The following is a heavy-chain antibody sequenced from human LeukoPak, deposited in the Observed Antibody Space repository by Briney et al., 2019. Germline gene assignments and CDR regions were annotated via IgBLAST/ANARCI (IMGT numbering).Heavy chain of an antibody. CDR1: GGSISSSSYY. V-gene: IGHV4-39*01. J-gene: IGHJ4*02. Sequence: SETLSLTCTVSGGSISSSSYYWGWIRQPPGKGLEWIGSTYYSGSTYYNPSLKSRVTISVDTSKNQFSLKLSSVTAADTAVYYCARRVVAVAGTIRGFDYWGQGTLVTVSS. CDR3: ARRVVAVAGTIRGFDY. D-gene: IGHD6-19*01. CDR2: TYYSGST.